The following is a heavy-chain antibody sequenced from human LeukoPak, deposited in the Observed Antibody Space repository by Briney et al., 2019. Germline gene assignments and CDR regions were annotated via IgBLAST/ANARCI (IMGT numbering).Heavy chain of an antibody. J-gene: IGHJ6*02. CDR1: GGTFSSYA. Sequence: SVKISCKASGGTFSSYAISWVRQAPGQGLEWMGGIIPIFGTANYAQKFQGRVTITANESTSIAYMELSSLRSEDTAVYYCARVSLATKFYYYYGMDVWGQGTTVTVSS. CDR2: IIPIFGTA. V-gene: IGHV1-69*13. D-gene: IGHD5-12*01. CDR3: ARVSLATKFYYYYGMDV.